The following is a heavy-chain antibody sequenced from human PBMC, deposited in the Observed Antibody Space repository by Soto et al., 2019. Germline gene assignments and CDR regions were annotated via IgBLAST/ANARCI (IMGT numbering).Heavy chain of an antibody. D-gene: IGHD1-26*01. CDR1: GFTFSSYA. CDR2: ISGSEGRT. J-gene: IGHJ3*02. CDR3: GTHTRWEVLRAFDI. Sequence: EVQLLESGGGLVEPGGSLRLSCAASGFTFSSYAMTWVRRAPGKGLEGVSAISGSEGRTYYADSVKGRFTISRDNSKNRRYLHMRSLRAEDTAVYYCGTHTRWEVLRAFDIWGQGTMVTVSS. V-gene: IGHV3-23*01.